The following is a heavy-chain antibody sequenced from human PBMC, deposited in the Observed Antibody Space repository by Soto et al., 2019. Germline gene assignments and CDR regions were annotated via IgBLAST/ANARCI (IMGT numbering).Heavy chain of an antibody. Sequence: EVQLVESGGGLVQPGGSLRLSCAASGFTFSDHYMGWVRQAPGKGLEWVGRTRNKANSYTTEYAASVKGRFTISRDDSKNSLYLQMNSLKTEDTAVYYCARAPYARERYYFDYWGQGTLVTVSS. D-gene: IGHD1-26*01. J-gene: IGHJ4*02. CDR1: GFTFSDHY. V-gene: IGHV3-72*01. CDR3: ARAPYARERYYFDY. CDR2: TRNKANSYTT.